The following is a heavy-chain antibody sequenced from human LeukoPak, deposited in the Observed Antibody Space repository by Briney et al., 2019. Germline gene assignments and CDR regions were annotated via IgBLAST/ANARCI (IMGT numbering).Heavy chain of an antibody. CDR3: ARIGSGRTELDP. CDR2: INPNTGGT. J-gene: IGHJ5*02. V-gene: IGHV1-2*02. CDR1: GYTFTGYF. Sequence: ASVKVSCKASGYTFTGYFVHWVRQAPGQGLQWMGWINPNTGGTNYAQKFQGRVTMTRDTSISTAYMELSRLRSDDTAVYYCARIGSGRTELDPWGQGTLVTVSS. D-gene: IGHD3-10*01.